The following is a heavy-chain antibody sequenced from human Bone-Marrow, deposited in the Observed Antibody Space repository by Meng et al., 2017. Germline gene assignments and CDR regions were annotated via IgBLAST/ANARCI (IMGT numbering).Heavy chain of an antibody. J-gene: IGHJ4*02. Sequence: ASAMVFCKAAGDSFTSYDINCVRHATGQGREWLGWMNPNSGNTGYAQKSQGRVTITRNTSISTANMELSSLRSEDTAVYYCARGWKQSFYSSGWYRTLFDYWGQGTLVTVSS. CDR1: GDSFTSYD. CDR3: ARGWKQSFYSSGWYRTLFDY. CDR2: MNPNSGNT. V-gene: IGHV1-8*03. D-gene: IGHD6-19*01.